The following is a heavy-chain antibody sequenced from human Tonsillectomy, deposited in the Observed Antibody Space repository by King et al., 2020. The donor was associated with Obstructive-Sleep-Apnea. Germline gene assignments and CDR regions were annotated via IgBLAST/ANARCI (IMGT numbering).Heavy chain of an antibody. V-gene: IGHV3-21*01. CDR1: GFTFSSYT. CDR2: ISGSSSYI. CDR3: ARDSAGDYFDY. J-gene: IGHJ4*02. Sequence: VQLVESGGGLVKPGGSLRLSCAASGFTFSSYTMNWVRQAPGKGLEWVSSISGSSSYIYYADSMKGRFTISRDNAKNSLYLQMNSLRAEDTAVYYCARDSAGDYFDYWGQGILVTVSS. D-gene: IGHD3-10*01.